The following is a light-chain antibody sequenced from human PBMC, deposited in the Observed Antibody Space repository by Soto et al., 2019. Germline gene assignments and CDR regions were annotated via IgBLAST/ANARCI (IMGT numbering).Light chain of an antibody. V-gene: IGLV2-14*01. Sequence: QSALTQPASVSGSPGQSITISCTATSSDVGYFKYVSWYQQQPGKAPKLMIYDVSNRPSGVSNRFSGSKSGNTASLTSAGLRAEDEADYYCNSDTSRTTPVFGGGTKLTVL. J-gene: IGLJ3*02. CDR2: DVS. CDR3: NSDTSRTTPV. CDR1: SSDVGYFKY.